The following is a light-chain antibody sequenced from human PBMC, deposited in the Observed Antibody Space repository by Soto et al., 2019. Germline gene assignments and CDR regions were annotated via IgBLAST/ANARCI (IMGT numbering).Light chain of an antibody. J-gene: IGKJ1*01. CDR2: DAS. Sequence: DIQMTQSPSSLSASVGDRVTITCQASQDIRKYLNWYQQKPGKAPKLLIYDASNLQTGVPTRFSGGGSGTDFTLTISSLQPEDIATYYCQQYGNLPRTFGPGTKVEIK. CDR1: QDIRKY. CDR3: QQYGNLPRT. V-gene: IGKV1-33*01.